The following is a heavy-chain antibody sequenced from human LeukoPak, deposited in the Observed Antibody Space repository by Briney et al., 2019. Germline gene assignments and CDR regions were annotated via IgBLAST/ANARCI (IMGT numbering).Heavy chain of an antibody. Sequence: GGSLRLSCAASGFTVSSNYMSWVRQAPVKGLEWVSVIYSGGSTYYADSVKGRFTISRDNSKNTLYLQMNSLRAEDTAVYYCARIYGSGSCYHLDYWGQGTLVTVSS. J-gene: IGHJ4*02. CDR2: IYSGGST. V-gene: IGHV3-53*01. CDR1: GFTVSSNY. D-gene: IGHD3-10*01. CDR3: ARIYGSGSCYHLDY.